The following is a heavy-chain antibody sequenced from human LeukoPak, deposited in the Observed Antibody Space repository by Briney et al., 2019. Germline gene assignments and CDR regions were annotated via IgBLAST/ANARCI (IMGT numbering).Heavy chain of an antibody. CDR2: IWYDGSNK. CDR3: AKDMSSSWYYFGY. J-gene: IGHJ4*02. Sequence: GGSLRLSCAASGFTFSSYGMHWVRQAPGKGLEWVAVIWYDGSNKYYADSVKGRFTISRDNSKNTLYLQMNSLRAEDTAVYYCAKDMSSSWYYFGYWGQGTLVTVSS. D-gene: IGHD6-13*01. CDR1: GFTFSSYG. V-gene: IGHV3-33*06.